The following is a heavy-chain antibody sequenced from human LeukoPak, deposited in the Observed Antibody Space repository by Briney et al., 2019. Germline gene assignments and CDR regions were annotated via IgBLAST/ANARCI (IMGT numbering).Heavy chain of an antibody. D-gene: IGHD6-13*01. Sequence: GGSLRLSCAASGFTFSGYPIHWVRQAPGKGLEWVAVISYDGSNKYYADSVKGRFTISRDNSKNTLYLQMNSPRAEDTAVYYCARDTAGIAAAGTVSNWFDPWGQGTLVTVSS. V-gene: IGHV3-30-3*01. CDR2: ISYDGSNK. CDR1: GFTFSGYP. CDR3: ARDTAGIAAAGTVSNWFDP. J-gene: IGHJ5*02.